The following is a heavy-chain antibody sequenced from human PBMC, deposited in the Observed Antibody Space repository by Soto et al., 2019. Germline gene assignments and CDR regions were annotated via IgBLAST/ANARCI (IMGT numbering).Heavy chain of an antibody. J-gene: IGHJ4*02. Sequence: QVHLVQSGAEVKKPGASVKVSCKASGYTFTTYGIAWVRQAPGQGLEWMGWISAYNANTDYAQRLQGRVTITTDTXXXXXXXXXXSXXXDDTAVYYCARGRYLDYWGQGTLVTVSS. D-gene: IGHD3-10*01. V-gene: IGHV1-18*01. CDR1: GYTFTTYG. CDR2: ISAYNANT. CDR3: ARGRYLDY.